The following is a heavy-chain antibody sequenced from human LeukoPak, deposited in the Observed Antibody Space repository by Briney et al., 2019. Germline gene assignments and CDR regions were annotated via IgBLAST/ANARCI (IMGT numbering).Heavy chain of an antibody. CDR1: GGSISDYQ. Sequence: SETLSLTCTVSGGSISDYQWSWIRQSPGKGLEWIRYIHYSGSTNYNPSLKSRVTISVDTSKNQFSLKLSSVTAADTAVCYCARTRTHFDYWGQGTLVTVSS. CDR2: IHYSGST. V-gene: IGHV4-59*08. CDR3: ARTRTHFDY. D-gene: IGHD1-7*01. J-gene: IGHJ4*02.